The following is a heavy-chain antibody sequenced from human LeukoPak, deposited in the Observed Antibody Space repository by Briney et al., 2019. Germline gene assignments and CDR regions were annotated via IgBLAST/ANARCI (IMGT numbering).Heavy chain of an antibody. CDR3: ARDSGTTGEVKFDP. CDR1: GASISSYY. V-gene: IGHV4-4*07. Sequence: SETLSLTCTVSGASISSYYWSWIRQPAGKALEWIGRIYVTGSTTHNPSLESRVTMSLDTSKNHFSLKLRSVTAADTAVYYCARDSGTTGEVKFDPWGQGTLVTVSS. CDR2: IYVTGST. D-gene: IGHD1-7*01. J-gene: IGHJ5*02.